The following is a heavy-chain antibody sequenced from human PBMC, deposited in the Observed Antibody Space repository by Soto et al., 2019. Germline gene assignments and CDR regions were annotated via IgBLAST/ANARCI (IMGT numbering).Heavy chain of an antibody. Sequence: GGSLRLSCAASGFTLWIYWMDWVRQAPDQGLEWVATIKEDGNDKYYVDSVKGRFTISRDNAKKSLHLQMDSLRAEDTAIYFCVRQRVSPHSFDIWGQGTRVTVSS. J-gene: IGHJ3*02. V-gene: IGHV3-7*03. CDR3: VRQRVSPHSFDI. CDR2: IKEDGNDK. CDR1: GFTLWIYW. D-gene: IGHD6-25*01.